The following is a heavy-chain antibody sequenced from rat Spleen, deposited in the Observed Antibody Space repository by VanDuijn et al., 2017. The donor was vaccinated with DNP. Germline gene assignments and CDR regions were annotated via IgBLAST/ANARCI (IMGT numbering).Heavy chain of an antibody. J-gene: IGHJ1*01. CDR3: ARAYYDGTYYPNWYFDF. V-gene: IGHV3-1*01. CDR2: INYSGST. Sequence: EVQLQESGPGLVKPSQSLSLTCSVTGYSITSNYWAWIRKFPGNKMEWMGYINYSGSTGYNPSLRSRISITRDTSKRQFFLQLNSVTTEDTATYYCARAYYDGTYYPNWYFDFWGPGTTVTVSS. CDR1: GYSITSNY. D-gene: IGHD1-12*02.